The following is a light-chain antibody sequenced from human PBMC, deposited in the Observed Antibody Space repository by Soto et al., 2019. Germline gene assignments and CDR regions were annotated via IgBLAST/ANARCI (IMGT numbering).Light chain of an antibody. CDR2: DAS. CDR1: QSVNTY. Sequence: EIVLTQSPATLSLSPGERATLSCRASQSVNTYLVWYQQRPGQAPRLLMYDASNRATGIPARFSGRGSGTDFTLTIDSLEPEDFAVYYCQQRSDWPLTFGGGTKVEIK. CDR3: QQRSDWPLT. J-gene: IGKJ4*01. V-gene: IGKV3-11*01.